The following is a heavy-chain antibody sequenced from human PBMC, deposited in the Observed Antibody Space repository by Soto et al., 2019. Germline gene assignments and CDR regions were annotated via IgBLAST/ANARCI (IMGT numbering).Heavy chain of an antibody. CDR2: ISAYNGNT. J-gene: IGHJ4*02. D-gene: IGHD6-19*01. Sequence: ASVKVSCKASGYTFTSYGISWVRQAPGQGLEWMGWISAYNGNTNYAQKLQGRVTMTTDISTSTAYMELRSLRSDDTAVYYCARDEGIAVAGTVDYWGQGTLVTVSS. CDR3: ARDEGIAVAGTVDY. V-gene: IGHV1-18*01. CDR1: GYTFTSYG.